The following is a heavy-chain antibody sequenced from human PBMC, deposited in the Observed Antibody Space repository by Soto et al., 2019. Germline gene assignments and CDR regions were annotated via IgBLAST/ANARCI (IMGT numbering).Heavy chain of an antibody. D-gene: IGHD6-19*01. V-gene: IGHV3-7*01. CDR3: SSTAVAGPGYF. CDR1: GFTISDYW. CDR2: IKQDGSEK. Sequence: EVQLVESGGGLVQPGGSLRLSCADSGFTISDYWMTRVRQAPGKGLEWVANIKQDGSEKYYVDSVKGRFTISRDNAKSSLYLQMNSLRAEDTAVYYCSSTAVAGPGYFWGQGTLVTVSS. J-gene: IGHJ4*02.